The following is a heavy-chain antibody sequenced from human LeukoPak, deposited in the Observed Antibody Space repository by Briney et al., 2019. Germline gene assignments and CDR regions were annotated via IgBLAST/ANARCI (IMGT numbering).Heavy chain of an antibody. V-gene: IGHV3-7*01. Sequence: GGSLRPSCAASGFTFSSYWMSWVRQAPGKGLEWVANIKQDGSEKYYVDSVKGRFTISRDNAKNSLYLQMNSLRAEDTAVYYCARDNYYGSGSPFDYWGQGTLVTVSS. CDR1: GFTFSSYW. CDR3: ARDNYYGSGSPFDY. CDR2: IKQDGSEK. J-gene: IGHJ4*02. D-gene: IGHD3-10*01.